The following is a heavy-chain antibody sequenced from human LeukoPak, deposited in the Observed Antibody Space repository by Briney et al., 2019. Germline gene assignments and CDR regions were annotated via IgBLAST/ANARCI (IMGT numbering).Heavy chain of an antibody. V-gene: IGHV4-59*01. D-gene: IGHD4-17*01. CDR1: GGSISSYD. J-gene: IGHJ5*02. CDR3: ARYGSAHWFDP. Sequence: PSETLSLTCTVSGGSISSYDWSWIRQPPGKGLEWIGFIRYSGSTNYNPSLKSRVTISVDTSKNQFSLRLTSVTAADTAVYYCARYGSAHWFDPWGPGTLVTVSS. CDR2: IRYSGST.